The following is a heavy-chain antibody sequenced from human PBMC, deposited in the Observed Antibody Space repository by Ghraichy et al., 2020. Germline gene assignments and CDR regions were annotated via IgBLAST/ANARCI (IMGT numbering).Heavy chain of an antibody. Sequence: GSLRLSCAASGFTFSSYWMSWVRQAPGKGLEWVANIKQDGSEKYYVDSVKGRFTISRDNAKNSLYLQMNSLRAEDTAVYDCARVVVVTPAYYYYGMDVWGQGTTVTVSS. J-gene: IGHJ6*02. CDR2: IKQDGSEK. D-gene: IGHD4-23*01. CDR3: ARVVVVTPAYYYYGMDV. V-gene: IGHV3-7*03. CDR1: GFTFSSYW.